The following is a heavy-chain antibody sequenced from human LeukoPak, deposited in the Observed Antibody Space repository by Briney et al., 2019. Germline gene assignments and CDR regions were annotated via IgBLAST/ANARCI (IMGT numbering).Heavy chain of an antibody. CDR3: AREDGDSGGY. J-gene: IGHJ4*02. Sequence: SETLSLTCTVSGGSISSGSYYWSWIRQPPGKGLEWIGYIYYSGSTNYNPSLKSRVTISVDTSKNQFSLKLSSVTAADTAVYYCAREDGDSGGYWGQGTLVTVSS. V-gene: IGHV4-61*01. CDR2: IYYSGST. D-gene: IGHD4-17*01. CDR1: GGSISSGSYY.